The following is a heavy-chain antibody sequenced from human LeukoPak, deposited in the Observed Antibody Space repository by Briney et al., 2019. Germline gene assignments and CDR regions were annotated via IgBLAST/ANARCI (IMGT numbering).Heavy chain of an antibody. V-gene: IGHV1-2*02. CDR3: ARDLFPGSSSAYYYYYYMDV. CDR2: INPKSGDA. J-gene: IGHJ6*03. CDR1: GSTFSDYH. Sequence: ASVKVSCKASGSTFSDYHINWVRQASGQGPEWMGWINPKSGDAKYGQAFQGRVTMTRDTSISTAYMELSRLRSDDTAVYYCARDLFPGSSSAYYYYYYMDVWGKGTTVTVSS. D-gene: IGHD6-6*01.